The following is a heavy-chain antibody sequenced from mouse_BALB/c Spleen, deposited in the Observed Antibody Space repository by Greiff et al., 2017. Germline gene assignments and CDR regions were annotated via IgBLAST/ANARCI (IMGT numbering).Heavy chain of an antibody. D-gene: IGHD1-2*01. Sequence: QVQLKESGPELVKPGASVKISCKASGYAFSSSWMNWVKQRPGQGLEWIGRIYPGDGDTNYNGKFKGKATLTADKSSSTAYMQLSSLTSVDSAVYFCARGGVHPMDYWGQGTSVTVSS. V-gene: IGHV1-82*01. J-gene: IGHJ4*01. CDR2: IYPGDGDT. CDR3: ARGGVHPMDY. CDR1: GYAFSSSW.